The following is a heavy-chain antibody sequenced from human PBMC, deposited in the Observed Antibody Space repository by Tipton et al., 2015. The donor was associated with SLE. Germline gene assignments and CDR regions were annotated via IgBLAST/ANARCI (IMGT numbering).Heavy chain of an antibody. J-gene: IGHJ4*02. CDR1: GFTFSSYA. D-gene: IGHD3-22*01. V-gene: IGHV3-23*01. Sequence: GSLRLSCAASGFTFSSYAMSWVRQAPGKGLEWVSAISGSGGSTYYADSVKGRFTISRDNSKNTLYLQMNSLRAEDTAVYYCARVRYYYDSSGYYSGPIDYWGQGTLVTVSS. CDR2: ISGSGGST. CDR3: ARVRYYYDSSGYYSGPIDY.